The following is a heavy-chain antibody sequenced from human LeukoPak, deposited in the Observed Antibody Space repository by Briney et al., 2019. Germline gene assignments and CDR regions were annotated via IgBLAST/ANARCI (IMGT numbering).Heavy chain of an antibody. CDR3: AKDFRQRVARVPIRFDY. J-gene: IGHJ4*02. D-gene: IGHD2-15*01. V-gene: IGHV3-23*01. CDR2: ISGSGGST. Sequence: GGSLRLSCAASGFTFSSYAMSWVRQAPGKGLEWVSAISGSGGSTYYADSVKGRFTISRDNSKNTLYLQMNSLRAEDTAVYYCAKDFRQRVARVPIRFDYWGQGTLVTVSS. CDR1: GFTFSSYA.